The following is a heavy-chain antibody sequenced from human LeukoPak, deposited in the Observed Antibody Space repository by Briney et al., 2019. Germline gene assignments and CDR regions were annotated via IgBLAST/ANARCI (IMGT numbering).Heavy chain of an antibody. CDR3: ARGAGGSSWFFDY. V-gene: IGHV6-1*01. CDR1: GDSVSSNSAA. J-gene: IGHJ4*02. Sequence: SQTLSLTCAISGDSVSSNSAASNWIRQSPSRGLEWLGRTYYRSKWYNDYAVSVKSRVTINPDTSKNQFSLQLNSVTPEDTAVYYCARGAGGSSWFFDYWGQGTLVTVSS. D-gene: IGHD6-13*01. CDR2: TYYRSKWYN.